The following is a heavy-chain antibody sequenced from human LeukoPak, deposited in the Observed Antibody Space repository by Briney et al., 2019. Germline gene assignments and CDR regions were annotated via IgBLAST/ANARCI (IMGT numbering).Heavy chain of an antibody. J-gene: IGHJ3*02. Sequence: GGSLRLSCAASGFTFSSYAMSWVRQAPGKGLEWVSAISGSGGSTYYADSVKGRFTLSRDNAKTSLFLQMNSLRGEDTGIYYSARDSRIPGSTGASDIWGQGTKVTISS. CDR2: ISGSGGST. D-gene: IGHD1-7*01. CDR1: GFTFSSYA. CDR3: ARDSRIPGSTGASDI. V-gene: IGHV3-23*01.